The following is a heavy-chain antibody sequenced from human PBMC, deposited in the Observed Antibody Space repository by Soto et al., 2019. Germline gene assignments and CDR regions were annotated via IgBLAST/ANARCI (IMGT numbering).Heavy chain of an antibody. J-gene: IGHJ6*02. V-gene: IGHV1-69*13. Sequence: SVQVSFKASGGTFSSYAISWLRQAPGQGLEWMGGIIPIFGTANYAQKFQGRVTITADESTSTAYMELSSLRSEDTAVYYCARDWSGSYVDYYYYGMDVWGQGTTVTVSS. CDR1: GGTFSSYA. D-gene: IGHD1-26*01. CDR2: IIPIFGTA. CDR3: ARDWSGSYVDYYYYGMDV.